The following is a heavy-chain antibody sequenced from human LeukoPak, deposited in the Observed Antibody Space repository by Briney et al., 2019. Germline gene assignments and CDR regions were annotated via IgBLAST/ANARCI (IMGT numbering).Heavy chain of an antibody. Sequence: GGSLRLSCAASGFAFSSYAMSWVRQAPGKGLEWVSANSGSGGSTYYADSVKGRFTLSRDNSKNTLYLQMNSLRAEDTAVYYCAKGTIPDFWSGYFDYWGQGTLVTVSS. V-gene: IGHV3-23*01. CDR2: NSGSGGST. CDR3: AKGTIPDFWSGYFDY. J-gene: IGHJ4*02. CDR1: GFAFSSYA. D-gene: IGHD3-3*01.